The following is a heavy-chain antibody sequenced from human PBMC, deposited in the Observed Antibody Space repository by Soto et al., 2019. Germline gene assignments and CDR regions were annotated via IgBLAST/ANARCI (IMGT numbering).Heavy chain of an antibody. CDR3: ARGPPRDDRPPYDACDS. J-gene: IGHJ3*02. CDR2: IIPIFGTA. V-gene: IGHV1-69*13. Sequence: GASVKVSCKASGGTFSSYAISWVRQAPGQGLEWMGGIIPIFGTANYAQKFQGRVTITADESTSTAYMELSSLRSEDTAVYYCARGPPRDDRPPYDACDSWGKGKRVTVSS. CDR1: GGTFSSYA.